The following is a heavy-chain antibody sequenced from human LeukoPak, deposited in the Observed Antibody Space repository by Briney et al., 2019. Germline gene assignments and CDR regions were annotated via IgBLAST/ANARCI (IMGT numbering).Heavy chain of an antibody. Sequence: PGGSLRLSCAASGFAFTDYDMHWVRQATGGGLGWVSSIGKAGDTYYADSVKGRFTISRESANNHFYLQMNSLRAGDTAVYFCASLGDSIYWGQGTLVTVSS. D-gene: IGHD1-26*01. J-gene: IGHJ4*02. CDR1: GFAFTDYD. CDR2: IGKAGDT. CDR3: ASLGDSIY. V-gene: IGHV3-13*01.